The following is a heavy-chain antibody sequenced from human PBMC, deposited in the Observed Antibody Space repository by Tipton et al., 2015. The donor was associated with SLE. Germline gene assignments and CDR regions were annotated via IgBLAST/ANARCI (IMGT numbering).Heavy chain of an antibody. J-gene: IGHJ6*03. V-gene: IGHV4-59*01. CDR1: GVSINSFY. D-gene: IGHD1-26*01. CDR2: IYYSGRN. CDR3: ARGGLGVSYYYYMDV. Sequence: TLSLTCTVSGVSINSFYWSWIRQPPGKGLEWIGYIYYSGRNNYNPSLKTRVTMSVDTSKSQFSLKLSSVTAADTAVYYCARGGLGVSYYYYMDVWGKGTTVTVSS.